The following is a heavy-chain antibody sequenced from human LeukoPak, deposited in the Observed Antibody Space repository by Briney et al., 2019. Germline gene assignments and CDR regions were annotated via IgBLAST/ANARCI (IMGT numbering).Heavy chain of an antibody. D-gene: IGHD2-21*02. CDR2: INSDGRST. CDR1: GFTFISYG. Sequence: GGSLRLSCAACGFTFISYGMQWVRQAPGKGLVWVSRINSDGRSTSYADSVKGRFTVSRDNAKNTVYLQVNSLRAEDTAVYFCTRELPREVTLDYWGQGTLVTVSS. V-gene: IGHV3-74*01. J-gene: IGHJ4*01. CDR3: TRELPREVTLDY.